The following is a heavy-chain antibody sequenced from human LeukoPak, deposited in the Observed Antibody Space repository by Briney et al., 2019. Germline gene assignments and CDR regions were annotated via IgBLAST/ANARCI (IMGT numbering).Heavy chain of an antibody. J-gene: IGHJ4*02. CDR3: ARGAPGSYCSGGSCPYFDY. Sequence: GASVKVSCKASAYTFTSYDINWVRQATGQGLERMGWMNPNSGNTGYAQKFQGRVTMTRNTSISTAYMELSSLRSEDTAVYYCARGAPGSYCSGGSCPYFDYWGQGTLISVSS. V-gene: IGHV1-8*01. CDR1: AYTFTSYD. D-gene: IGHD2-15*01. CDR2: MNPNSGNT.